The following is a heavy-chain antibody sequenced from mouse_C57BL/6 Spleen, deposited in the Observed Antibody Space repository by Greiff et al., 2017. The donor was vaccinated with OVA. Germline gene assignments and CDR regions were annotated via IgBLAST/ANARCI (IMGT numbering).Heavy chain of an antibody. CDR1: GYTFTSYW. Sequence: QVQLQQPGAELVRPGSSVKLSCKASGYTFTSYWMDWVKQRPGQGLEWIGNIYPSDSETHYNQKFKDKATLTVDKSSSTAYMQLSSLTSEDSAVYYCASGGKHAMDYWGQGTSGTVSS. D-gene: IGHD2-1*01. CDR3: ASGGKHAMDY. CDR2: IYPSDSET. J-gene: IGHJ4*01. V-gene: IGHV1-61*01.